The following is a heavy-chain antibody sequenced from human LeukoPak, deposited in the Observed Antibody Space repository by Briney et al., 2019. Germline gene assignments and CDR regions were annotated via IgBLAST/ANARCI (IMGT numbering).Heavy chain of an antibody. Sequence: SETLSLTCTVSGGSITNFYWSWIRQPAGKGLEWIGGMYISGSTNHNPSLKSRVIMPEDTTKNQFSLKLNSVTAADTAVYYCASHPITMVRGVPYWGQGTLVTVSS. V-gene: IGHV4-4*07. J-gene: IGHJ4*02. D-gene: IGHD3-10*01. CDR2: MYISGST. CDR1: GGSITNFY. CDR3: ASHPITMVRGVPY.